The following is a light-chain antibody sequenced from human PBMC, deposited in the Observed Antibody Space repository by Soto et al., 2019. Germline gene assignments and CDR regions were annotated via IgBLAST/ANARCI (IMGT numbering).Light chain of an antibody. V-gene: IGKV3-20*01. J-gene: IGKJ2*01. CDR2: GAS. Sequence: EIVLTQSPGTLSLSPGERATLSCRASQSISSSYLAWYQHKPGQAPRLLIYGASNRATGVPDKFSGSGSGTDFTLTISRLEPEDFAVYYCQQYGTSPGTFGQGTKLEIK. CDR3: QQYGTSPGT. CDR1: QSISSSY.